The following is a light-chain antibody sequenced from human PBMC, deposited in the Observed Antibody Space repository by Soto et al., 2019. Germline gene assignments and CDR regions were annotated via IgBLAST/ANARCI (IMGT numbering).Light chain of an antibody. Sequence: ENVLTQSPGTLSLSPGERATLSCRASQSVSSSYLAWYQQKPGQAPRLLIYGASSRATGIPDRFSGSGSGTDFTLTSSRLEPEDFAVYYCQQYGSSPPYTFGQGTKLEIK. V-gene: IGKV3-20*01. J-gene: IGKJ2*01. CDR3: QQYGSSPPYT. CDR2: GAS. CDR1: QSVSSSY.